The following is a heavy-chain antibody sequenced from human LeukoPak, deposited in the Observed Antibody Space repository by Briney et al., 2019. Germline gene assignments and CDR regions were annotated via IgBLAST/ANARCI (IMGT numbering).Heavy chain of an antibody. Sequence: ASVKVSCKASGYTFTSYYMHWVRQAPGQGLEWMGIINPSGGTSTTYAQKFQGRVTLTVDTSASTVYMDLSSLGSDDTAVYYCARDARAIVGVTTIYGDAFDIWGQGTVVTISS. V-gene: IGHV1-46*01. CDR2: INPSGGTST. J-gene: IGHJ3*02. CDR1: GYTFTSYY. CDR3: ARDARAIVGVTTIYGDAFDI. D-gene: IGHD2-21*02.